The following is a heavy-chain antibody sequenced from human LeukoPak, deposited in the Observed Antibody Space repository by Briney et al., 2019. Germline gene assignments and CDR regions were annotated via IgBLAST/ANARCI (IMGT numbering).Heavy chain of an antibody. Sequence: PGGSLRLSCTASGFTFGDYAMSWVRQAPGKGLEWVGFIRSKAYGGTTEYAASVKGRFTISRDDSKSIAYLQMNSLKTEDTAVYYCTREDFRGVIVGFVYWGQGTLVTVSS. CDR3: TREDFRGVIVGFVY. D-gene: IGHD3-10*01. CDR2: IRSKAYGGTT. J-gene: IGHJ4*02. CDR1: GFTFGDYA. V-gene: IGHV3-49*04.